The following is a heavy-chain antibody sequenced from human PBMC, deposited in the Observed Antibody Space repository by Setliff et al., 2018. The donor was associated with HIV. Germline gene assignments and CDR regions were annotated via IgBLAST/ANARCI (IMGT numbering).Heavy chain of an antibody. CDR3: ARGGGFWSGQLDY. CDR2: IYYSGST. D-gene: IGHD3-3*01. J-gene: IGHJ4*02. Sequence: TLSLTCTVSGGSISSSSYYWGWIRQPPGKGLEWIGSIYYSGSTYYNPSLKSRVTISVDTSKNQFSLKLSSVTAADTAVYYCARGGGFWSGQLDYWGQGTLVTVSS. V-gene: IGHV4-39*01. CDR1: GGSISSSSYY.